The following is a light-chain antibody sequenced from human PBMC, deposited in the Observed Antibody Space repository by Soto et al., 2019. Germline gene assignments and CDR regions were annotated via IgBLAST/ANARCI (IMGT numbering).Light chain of an antibody. CDR3: QSYDTSLGGSRV. CDR2: VNT. CDR1: TSNIGANFD. V-gene: IGLV1-40*01. Sequence: QSVLTQPPSMSGAPGQRVTISCTGSTSNIGANFDVNWYQQLPGAAPKLLISVNTNRPSGVPDRFSGSKSGTSASLVITGLQAEDEADYYCQSYDTSLGGSRVFGGGTKLTVL. J-gene: IGLJ3*02.